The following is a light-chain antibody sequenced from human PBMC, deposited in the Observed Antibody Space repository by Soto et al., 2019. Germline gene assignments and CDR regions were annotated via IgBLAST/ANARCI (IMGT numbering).Light chain of an antibody. CDR3: SSYAGSSNYV. CDR2: GVD. CDR1: SSDVGGYNY. J-gene: IGLJ1*01. V-gene: IGLV2-8*01. Sequence: QSVLTQPPSASGSPGQSVTISCTGISSDVGGYNYVSWYQQHPGKAPKLIIYGVDKRPSGVPDRFSGSTSGNTASLTVSGLQADDEADYYCSSYAGSSNYVFGTGTKVTVL.